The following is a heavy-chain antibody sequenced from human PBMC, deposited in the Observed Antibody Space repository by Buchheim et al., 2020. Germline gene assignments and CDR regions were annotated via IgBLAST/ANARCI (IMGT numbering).Heavy chain of an antibody. CDR2: IYYSGST. Sequence: QVQLQESGPGLVKPSQTLSLTCTVSGGSISSGGYYWRWIRQHPGKGLEWIGYIYYSGSTYYNPSLTSRVTISVDTSKNQFSLKLSSVTAADTAVYYCARADTDSSSWHYYFDYWGQGTL. V-gene: IGHV4-31*03. CDR3: ARADTDSSSWHYYFDY. CDR1: GGSISSGGYY. D-gene: IGHD6-13*01. J-gene: IGHJ4*02.